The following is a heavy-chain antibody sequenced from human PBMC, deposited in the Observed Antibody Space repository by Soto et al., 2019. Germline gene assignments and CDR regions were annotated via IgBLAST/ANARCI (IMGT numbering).Heavy chain of an antibody. V-gene: IGHV4-30-4*01. CDR2: IYYSGST. J-gene: IGHJ5*02. CDR1: GGSIGSGDYY. CDR3: ARDGYDILTGSAPYNWFAP. D-gene: IGHD3-9*01. Sequence: SEILCLTWTVAGGSIGSGDYYWRWIRQPPGKGLEWIGYIYYSGSTYYNPSLKSRVTISVDTSKNQFSLKLSSVTAADTAVYYCARDGYDILTGSAPYNWFAPWGQGTLVTVSS.